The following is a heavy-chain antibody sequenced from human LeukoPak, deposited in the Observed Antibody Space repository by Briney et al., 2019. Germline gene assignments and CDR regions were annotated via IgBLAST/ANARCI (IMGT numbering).Heavy chain of an antibody. CDR3: AKDGRFVHSYFDY. V-gene: IGHV3-7*03. D-gene: IGHD3-10*01. Sequence: GGSLRLSCAASGFTFSSYWMSWVRQAPGKGLEWVANIKQDGSEKYYVDSVKGRFTISRDNAKNSLYLQMNSLRVEDTALYYCAKDGRFVHSYFDYWGQGTLVTVSS. J-gene: IGHJ4*02. CDR1: GFTFSSYW. CDR2: IKQDGSEK.